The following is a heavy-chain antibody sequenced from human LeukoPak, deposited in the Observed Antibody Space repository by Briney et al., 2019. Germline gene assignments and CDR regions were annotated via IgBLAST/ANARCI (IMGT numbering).Heavy chain of an antibody. V-gene: IGHV4-59*10. CDR1: GGSFSGYY. Sequence: PSETLSLTCAVYGGSFSGYYWSWIRQPAGKGLEWIGRIYTSGSTNYNPSLKSRVTMSVDTSKNQFSLKLSSVTAADTAVYYCARDSGSYYQPLLEHWGQGTLVTVSS. CDR3: ARDSGSYYQPLLEH. D-gene: IGHD1-26*01. J-gene: IGHJ1*01. CDR2: IYTSGST.